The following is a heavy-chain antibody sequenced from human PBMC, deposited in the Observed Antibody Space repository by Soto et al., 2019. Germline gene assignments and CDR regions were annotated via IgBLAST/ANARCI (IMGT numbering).Heavy chain of an antibody. V-gene: IGHV4-30-2*01. Sequence: SETLSLTCAVSGGSISSGGYSWSWIRQPPGKGLEWIGYMYHSGSTYYNPSLKSRVTISIDRSKNQFSLKLSSVIAADTAVYYCARVPDYWAQGILVTVSS. D-gene: IGHD2-2*01. CDR2: MYHSGST. CDR1: GGSISSGGYS. CDR3: ARVPDY. J-gene: IGHJ4*02.